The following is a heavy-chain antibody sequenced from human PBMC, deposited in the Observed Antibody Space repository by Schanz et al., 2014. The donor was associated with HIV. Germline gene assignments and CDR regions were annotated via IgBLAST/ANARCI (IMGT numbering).Heavy chain of an antibody. Sequence: EVQLLESGGGLVQPGGSLRLSCAASGFMFSSYGMSWVRQAPGKGLEWVSYISASSGTKNYADSVRGRFTISRDSAKNSLYLQMNSLRVDDTAVYYCARDRQPSSYRGLDVWGQGTTVTVSS. CDR3: ARDRQPSSYRGLDV. CDR1: GFMFSSYG. V-gene: IGHV3-48*04. J-gene: IGHJ6*02. CDR2: ISASSGTK. D-gene: IGHD6-6*01.